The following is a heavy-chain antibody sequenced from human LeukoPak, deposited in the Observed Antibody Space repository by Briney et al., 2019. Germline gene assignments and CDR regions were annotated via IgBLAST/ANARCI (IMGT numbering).Heavy chain of an antibody. CDR1: GYTFTNYY. D-gene: IGHD3-10*01. V-gene: IGHV1-2*02. Sequence: GASVKVSCKASGYTFTNYYMHWVRQAPGQGLEWMGWINPNSGGTNYAQKFQGRVTMTRDTSISTAYMELSRLRSDDTAVYYCARFHRGVRGVIAGAPGAYWGQGTLVTVSS. J-gene: IGHJ4*02. CDR2: INPNSGGT. CDR3: ARFHRGVRGVIAGAPGAY.